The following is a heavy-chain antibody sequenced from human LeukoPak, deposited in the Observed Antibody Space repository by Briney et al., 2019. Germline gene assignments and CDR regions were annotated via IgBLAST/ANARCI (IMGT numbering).Heavy chain of an antibody. CDR2: IYYSGST. J-gene: IGHJ4*02. Sequence: SETLSLTCTVSGGSISSGGYYWSWIRQHPGQGLEWIWYIYYSGSTYYNPSLKIRVTISVDTSKNQFSLQLSSVTAADTAVYFCARVRRATYYYDSSGYYAAGYWGQGTLVTVSS. CDR3: ARVRRATYYYDSSGYYAAGY. V-gene: IGHV4-31*03. D-gene: IGHD3-22*01. CDR1: GGSISSGGYY.